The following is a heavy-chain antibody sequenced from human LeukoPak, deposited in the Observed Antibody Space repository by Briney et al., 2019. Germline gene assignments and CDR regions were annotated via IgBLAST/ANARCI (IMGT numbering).Heavy chain of an antibody. D-gene: IGHD2-2*01. V-gene: IGHV4-34*01. J-gene: IGHJ5*02. Sequence: SETLSLTCAVYGGTFSGYYWSWIRQPPGKGLEWIGEINHSGSTNYNPSLKSRVTISVDTSKNQFSLKLSSVAAEDTAVYYCARGHDIVVVPAASWSDPWGQGTLVTVSS. CDR2: INHSGST. CDR1: GGTFSGYY. CDR3: ARGHDIVVVPAASWSDP.